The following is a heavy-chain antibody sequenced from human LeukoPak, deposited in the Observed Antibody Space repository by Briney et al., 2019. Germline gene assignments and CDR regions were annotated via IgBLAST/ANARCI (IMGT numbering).Heavy chain of an antibody. D-gene: IGHD1-26*01. CDR3: ARDRRELSYYFDY. CDR2: IIPIFGTA. Sequence: GASVKVSCTASGGTFSSYAISWVRQAPGQGLEWMGGIIPIFGTANYAQKFQGRVTITADESTSTAYMELSSLRSEDTAVYYCARDRRELSYYFDYWGQGTLVTVSS. CDR1: GGTFSSYA. J-gene: IGHJ4*02. V-gene: IGHV1-69*13.